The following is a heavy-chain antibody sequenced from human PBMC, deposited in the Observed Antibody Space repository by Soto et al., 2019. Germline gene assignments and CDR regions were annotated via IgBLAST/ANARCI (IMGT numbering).Heavy chain of an antibody. CDR1: GYTFTSYD. CDR2: MSPKTGNT. D-gene: IGHD7-27*01. J-gene: IGHJ4*02. CDR3: SRGPPDWGFDL. V-gene: IGHV1-8*01. Sequence: QVQLVQSGAEVKKPGASVKVSCKASGYTFTSYDINWVRQATGQGLEWIGWMSPKTGNTGYAQNFQGRVTMTRNPAISTAYMELSSLTSEDTAVYYCSRGPPDWGFDLCGQGTLVPVSS.